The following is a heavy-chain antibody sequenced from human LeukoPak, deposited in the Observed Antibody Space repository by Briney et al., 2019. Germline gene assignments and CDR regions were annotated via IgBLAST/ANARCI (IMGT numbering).Heavy chain of an antibody. V-gene: IGHV1-8*03. CDR2: MNPNSGNT. CDR1: GYTLTSYD. J-gene: IGHJ6*03. CDR3: ARGYSGYDYYYYYYYMDV. D-gene: IGHD5-12*01. Sequence: ASVKVSCKASGYTLTSYDINWVRQATGQGPEWMGWMNPNSGNTGYAQKFQGRVTITRNTSISTAYMELSSLRSEDTAVYYCARGYSGYDYYYYYYYMDVWGKGTTVTVSS.